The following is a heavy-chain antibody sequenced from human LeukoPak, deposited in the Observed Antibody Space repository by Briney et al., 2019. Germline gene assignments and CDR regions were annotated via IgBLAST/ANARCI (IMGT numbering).Heavy chain of an antibody. V-gene: IGHV4-59*01. CDR2: IYYSGST. Sequence: PSETLSLTCTVSGGSISGYYWSWIRQPPGKGLEWIGYIYYSGSTNYNPSLKSRVTISVDTSKNQFSLKLSSVTAADTAVYYCARVRGVIMEYYFDYWGQGTLVTVSS. CDR1: GGSISGYY. CDR3: ARVRGVIMEYYFDY. D-gene: IGHD3-10*01. J-gene: IGHJ4*02.